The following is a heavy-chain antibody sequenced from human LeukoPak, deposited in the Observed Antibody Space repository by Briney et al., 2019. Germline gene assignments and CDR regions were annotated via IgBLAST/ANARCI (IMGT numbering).Heavy chain of an antibody. CDR2: INHSGST. CDR1: GGSFSGYY. V-gene: IGHV4-34*01. CDR3: ARGDELGAIFETWFDP. D-gene: IGHD1-26*01. Sequence: PSETLSLTCAVYGGSFSGYYWSWIRQPPGKGLEWIGEINHSGSTNYNPSLKSRVTISVDTSKNQFSLKLSSVTAADTAVYYCARGDELGAIFETWFDPWGQGTLVTVSS. J-gene: IGHJ5*02.